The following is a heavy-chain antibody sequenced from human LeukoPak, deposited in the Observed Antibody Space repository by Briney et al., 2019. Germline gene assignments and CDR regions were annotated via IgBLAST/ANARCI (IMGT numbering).Heavy chain of an antibody. J-gene: IGHJ6*03. CDR3: AREYYDFWSGTYYYYMDV. D-gene: IGHD3-3*01. CDR1: GGSISSYY. V-gene: IGHV4-4*07. Sequence: SETLSLTCTVSGGSISSYYWSWIRQPAGKGLEWFGRIYTSGSTNYNPSLKSRVTMSVDTSKNQFSLKLSSVTAADTAVYYCAREYYDFWSGTYYYYMDVWGKGTTVTVSS. CDR2: IYTSGST.